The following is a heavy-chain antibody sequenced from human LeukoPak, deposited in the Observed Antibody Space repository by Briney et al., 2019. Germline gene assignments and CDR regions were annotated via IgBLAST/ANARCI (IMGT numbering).Heavy chain of an antibody. D-gene: IGHD3-3*01. Sequence: GGSLRLSCAASGFTFSSYAMHWVRQAPGKGLEWVAVISHHGRNKDYADSVKGRFTVSRDNSKNTLYLQMNSLRAEDTAVYYCARNIHTGLFGMVISPYAFDIWGQGTRVTVSS. V-gene: IGHV3-30*01. J-gene: IGHJ3*02. CDR2: ISHHGRNK. CDR3: ARNIHTGLFGMVISPYAFDI. CDR1: GFTFSSYA.